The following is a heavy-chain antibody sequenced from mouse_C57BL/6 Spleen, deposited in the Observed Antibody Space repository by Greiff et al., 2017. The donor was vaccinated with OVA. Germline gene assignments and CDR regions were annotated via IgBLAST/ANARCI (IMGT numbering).Heavy chain of an antibody. J-gene: IGHJ2*01. CDR1: GYTFTSYW. CDR3: ARAGGNLDY. V-gene: IGHV1-50*01. D-gene: IGHD2-1*01. CDR2: IDPSDSYT. Sequence: VQLQQPGAELVKPGASVKLSCKASGYTFTSYWMQWVKQRPGRGLEWIGEIDPSDSYTNYNQKFKGKATLTVDTSSSTAYMQLSSLTSEDSAVYYCARAGGNLDYWGQGTTLTVSS.